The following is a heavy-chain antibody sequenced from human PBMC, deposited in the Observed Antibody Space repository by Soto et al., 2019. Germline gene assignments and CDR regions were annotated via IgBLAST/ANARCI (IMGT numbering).Heavy chain of an antibody. CDR2: IIPIFGTA. CDR3: ARATGGSGSYYNLQPDV. CDR1: GGTLSSYA. V-gene: IGHV1-69*13. D-gene: IGHD3-10*01. J-gene: IGHJ6*02. Sequence: SVKVSCKASGGTLSSYAISWVRQAPGQGLEWMGGIIPIFGTANYAQKFQGRVTITADESTSTAYMELSSLRSEDTAVYYCARATGGSGSYYNLQPDVWGQGTTVTVSS.